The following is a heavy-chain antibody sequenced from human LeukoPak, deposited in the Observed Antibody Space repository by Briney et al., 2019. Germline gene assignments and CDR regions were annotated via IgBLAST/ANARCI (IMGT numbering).Heavy chain of an antibody. CDR2: INPNSGGT. Sequence: ASVKVSCKASGYTFTGYYMHWVRQAPGQGLEWMGWINPNSGGTNYAQKFQGWVTMTRDTSISTAYMELSRLRSDDTAVYYCARGAYCSGGSCYRGALGYWGQGTLVTVSS. V-gene: IGHV1-2*04. J-gene: IGHJ4*02. CDR3: ARGAYCSGGSCYRGALGY. D-gene: IGHD2-15*01. CDR1: GYTFTGYY.